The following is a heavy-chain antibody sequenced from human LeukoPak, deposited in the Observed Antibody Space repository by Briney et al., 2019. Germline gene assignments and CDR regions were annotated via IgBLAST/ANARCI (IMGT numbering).Heavy chain of an antibody. CDR3: ARAPIAAGGTENFDY. J-gene: IGHJ4*02. D-gene: IGHD6-13*01. V-gene: IGHV4-59*01. CDR2: IYYSGST. CDR1: GGSISSYY. Sequence: SETLSLTCTVSGGSISSYYWSWIRQPPGKGLEWIGYIYYSGSTNYNPSLKSRVTISVDTSKNQFSLKLSSMTAADTAVYYCARAPIAAGGTENFDYWGQGTLVTVSS.